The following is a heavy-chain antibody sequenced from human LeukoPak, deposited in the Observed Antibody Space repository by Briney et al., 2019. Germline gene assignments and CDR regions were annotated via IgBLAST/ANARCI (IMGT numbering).Heavy chain of an antibody. CDR1: GFTFSSYA. J-gene: IGHJ5*02. Sequence: GGSLGLSCAASGFTFSSYAMHWVRQAPGKGLEWVAVISYDGSNKYYADSVKGRFTISRDNSKNTLYLQMNSLRAEDTAVYYCARGTHVLRFLEPTTPWFDPWGQGTLVTVSS. CDR2: ISYDGSNK. D-gene: IGHD3-3*01. V-gene: IGHV3-30-3*01. CDR3: ARGTHVLRFLEPTTPWFDP.